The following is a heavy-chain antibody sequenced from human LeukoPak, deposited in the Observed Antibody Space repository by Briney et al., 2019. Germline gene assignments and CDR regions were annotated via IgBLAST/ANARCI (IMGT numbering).Heavy chain of an antibody. CDR3: ARVEMATARRFDY. Sequence: SVKVSCKASGYAFSSYDINWVRQATGQGLEWMGWMNPNSGNTGYAQKFQGRVTMTRNTSMSTAYMELSSLRSEDTAVYYCARVEMATARRFDYWGQGTLVTVSS. CDR2: MNPNSGNT. CDR1: GYAFSSYD. J-gene: IGHJ4*02. V-gene: IGHV1-8*01. D-gene: IGHD5-24*01.